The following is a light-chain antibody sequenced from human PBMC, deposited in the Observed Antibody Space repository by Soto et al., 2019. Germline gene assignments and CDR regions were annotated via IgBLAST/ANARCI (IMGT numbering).Light chain of an antibody. V-gene: IGKV3-20*01. Sequence: IVLTQSPGTLSLSPGERVTLSCRASQSVNNNFLSWYQQKPGQAPRLLMYAASSGATGIPDRFSGSGSGTDFTLTINRLEHEDFGVYYCQYYGNSRITFGQGTRLEIK. J-gene: IGKJ5*01. CDR2: AAS. CDR3: QYYGNSRIT. CDR1: QSVNNNF.